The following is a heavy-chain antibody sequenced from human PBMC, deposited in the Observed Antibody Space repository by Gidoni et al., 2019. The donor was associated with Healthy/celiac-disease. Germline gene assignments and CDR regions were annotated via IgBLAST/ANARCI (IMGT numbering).Heavy chain of an antibody. CDR1: GFTFSSYA. CDR3: AKSYGDYFFDY. J-gene: IGHJ4*02. D-gene: IGHD4-17*01. CDR2: ISGSGGST. V-gene: IGHV3-23*01. Sequence: EVQLLESGGGLVQPGGCLRLSCDAAGFTFSSYAMSLVRQPPGKGLEWVSAISGSGGSTYYADSVKGRFTISRDNSKNTLYLQMNSLRAEDTAVYYCAKSYGDYFFDYWGQGTLVTVSS.